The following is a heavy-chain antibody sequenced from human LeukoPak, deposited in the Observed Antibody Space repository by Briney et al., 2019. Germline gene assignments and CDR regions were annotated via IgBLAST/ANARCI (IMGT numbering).Heavy chain of an antibody. CDR3: ARGYYDNDY. J-gene: IGHJ4*02. Sequence: GGSLRLSCAASRFSFDEYAMHWVRHAPGKGLEWVSGISWNSGSIGYADSVKGRFTISRDNGKNSLYLQMNSLRAEDTAVYYCARGYYDNDYWGQGTLVTVSS. CDR1: RFSFDEYA. CDR2: ISWNSGSI. D-gene: IGHD3-22*01. V-gene: IGHV3-9*01.